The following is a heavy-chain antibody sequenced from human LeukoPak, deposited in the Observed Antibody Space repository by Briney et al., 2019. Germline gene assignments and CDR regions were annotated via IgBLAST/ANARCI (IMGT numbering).Heavy chain of an antibody. CDR3: ARDRSITGTKPAFAY. Sequence: ASVKVSCKASGYTFTSYDINWVRQAPGQGLEWMGWISAYSDNTDYAQELQGRVTMTTDTSTTTAYMELRSLRSDDTAVYYCARDRSITGTKPAFAYWGQGTLVTVSS. CDR2: ISAYSDNT. CDR1: GYTFTSYD. J-gene: IGHJ4*02. D-gene: IGHD1-20*01. V-gene: IGHV1-18*01.